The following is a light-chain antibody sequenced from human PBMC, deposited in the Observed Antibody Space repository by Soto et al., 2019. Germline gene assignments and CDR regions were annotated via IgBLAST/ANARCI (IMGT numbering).Light chain of an antibody. V-gene: IGLV1-44*01. CDR1: GSNIGSNT. Sequence: QSVLTQPPSASGTPGQRVTISCSGSGSNIGSNTVDWYQQLPGTAPTLLINNNNQQPPGVPDRFSGSTSGTSVSLAISGLQAEDEADYYCAAWDDSLNGRLFGTGTKLTVL. CDR3: AAWDDSLNGRL. J-gene: IGLJ1*01. CDR2: NNN.